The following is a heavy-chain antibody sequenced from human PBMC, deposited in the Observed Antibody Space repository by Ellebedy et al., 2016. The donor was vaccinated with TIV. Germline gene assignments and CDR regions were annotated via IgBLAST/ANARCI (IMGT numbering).Heavy chain of an antibody. CDR2: ISGIGTGT. Sequence: GESLKISCSASGFAFSSFVMSWVRQAPGKGLEWVSAISGIGTGTYYTNSVKGRFTISRDNSKNVVYLQMSSLRVDDTAVYYCAKDGRMSYGYVFDNWGQGIVVTVSS. D-gene: IGHD3-16*01. CDR1: GFAFSSFV. V-gene: IGHV3-23*01. CDR3: AKDGRMSYGYVFDN. J-gene: IGHJ4*02.